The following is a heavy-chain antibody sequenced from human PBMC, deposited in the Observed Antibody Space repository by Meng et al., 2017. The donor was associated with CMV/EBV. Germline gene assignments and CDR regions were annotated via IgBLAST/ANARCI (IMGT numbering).Heavy chain of an antibody. J-gene: IGHJ5*02. Sequence: QVHLQEAGPGLVQPSQTPSLTCTVSGGSISSGVYYWSWIRQPPGKGLEWIGYIYYSGSTCYNPSLKSRVTISVDTSKNQFSLKLSSVTAADTAVYYCARVYCSGGSCYGNWFDPWGQGTLVTVSS. V-gene: IGHV4-30-4*08. CDR2: IYYSGST. CDR3: ARVYCSGGSCYGNWFDP. D-gene: IGHD2-15*01. CDR1: GGSISSGVYY.